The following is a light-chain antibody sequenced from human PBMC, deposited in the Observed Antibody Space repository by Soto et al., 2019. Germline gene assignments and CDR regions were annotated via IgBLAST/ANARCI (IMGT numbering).Light chain of an antibody. CDR1: QSVSSNF. V-gene: IGKV3-20*01. Sequence: EIVLTQSPGTRALSPGERATLSCRASQSVSSNFLAWYQQKPGQAPRLLIYGASNRATGIPDKFNGSGSGTDFTRTISRLEPEDFAMYDCQQYGSSPLTFGQGTKVEIK. CDR2: GAS. J-gene: IGKJ1*01. CDR3: QQYGSSPLT.